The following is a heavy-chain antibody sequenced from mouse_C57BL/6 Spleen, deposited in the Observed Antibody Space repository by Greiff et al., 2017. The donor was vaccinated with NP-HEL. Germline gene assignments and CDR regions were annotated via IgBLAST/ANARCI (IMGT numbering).Heavy chain of an antibody. J-gene: IGHJ4*01. CDR1: GYTFTSYW. CDR3: AETAQATYAMDY. D-gene: IGHD3-2*02. CDR2: INPSSGYT. V-gene: IGHV1-7*01. Sequence: QVQLKESGAELAKPGASVKLSCKASGYTFTSYWMHWVKQRPGQGLEWIGYINPSSGYTKYNQKFKDKATLTADKSSSTAYMQLSSLTYEDSAVYYCAETAQATYAMDYGGQGTSVTVSS.